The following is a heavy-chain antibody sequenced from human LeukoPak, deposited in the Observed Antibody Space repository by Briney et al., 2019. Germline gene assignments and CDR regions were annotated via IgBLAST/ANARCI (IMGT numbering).Heavy chain of an antibody. CDR2: IYSGGST. V-gene: IGHV3-66*01. CDR1: GFTFSNAW. CDR3: AREGVYGDNSGY. D-gene: IGHD4-17*01. Sequence: GGSLRLSCAASGFTFSNAWMSWVRQAPGKGLEWVSVIYSGGSTYYADSVKGRFTISRDNSKNTLYLQMNSLRVEDTAVYYCAREGVYGDNSGYWGQGTLVTVSS. J-gene: IGHJ4*02.